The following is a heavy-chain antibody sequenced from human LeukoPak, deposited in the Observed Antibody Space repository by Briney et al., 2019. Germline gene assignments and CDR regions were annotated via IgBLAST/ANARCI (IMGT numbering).Heavy chain of an antibody. Sequence: PGGSLRLSCAASGCTFSSYGMHWVRQAPGKGLEWVAFIRYDGSNKYYAYSVKGRFTISRDNSKNTLYLQMKSLRAEDTAVYYCAKPVRSAAPSACLQHWGQGTLVTVS. D-gene: IGHD4-17*01. CDR2: IRYDGSNK. CDR3: AKPVRSAAPSACLQH. V-gene: IGHV3-30*02. J-gene: IGHJ1*01. CDR1: GCTFSSYG.